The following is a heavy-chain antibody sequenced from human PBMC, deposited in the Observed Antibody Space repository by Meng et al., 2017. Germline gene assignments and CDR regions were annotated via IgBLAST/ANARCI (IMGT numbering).Heavy chain of an antibody. CDR1: GGSVSSGSYY. J-gene: IGHJ3*02. D-gene: IGHD6-25*01. V-gene: IGHV4-61*01. CDR3: ARSGYRGAFDI. CDR2: IYYSEST. Sequence: SETLSLTCTVSGGSVSSGSYYWSWIRQPPGKGLEWIGYIYYSESTNYNPSLKSRVTISVDTSKNQFSLKLSSVTAADTAVYYCARSGYRGAFDIWGQGTMVTVSS.